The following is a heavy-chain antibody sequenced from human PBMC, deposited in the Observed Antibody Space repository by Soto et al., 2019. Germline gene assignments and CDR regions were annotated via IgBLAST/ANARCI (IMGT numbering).Heavy chain of an antibody. V-gene: IGHV1-18*01. J-gene: IGHJ6*02. CDR1: GYSFTSYG. CDR2: ISAYNGNT. Sequence: QVQLVQSGAEVKKPGASVKVSCKASGYSFTSYGISWVRQAPGQGLEWMGWISAYNGNTNYAQKLQGRVTMTTDTSTSTAYMELRSLRSDDTAVYYCARDHGGPTTVTTYYYYYYGMDVWGQGTTVTVSS. CDR3: ARDHGGPTTVTTYYYYYYGMDV. D-gene: IGHD4-17*01.